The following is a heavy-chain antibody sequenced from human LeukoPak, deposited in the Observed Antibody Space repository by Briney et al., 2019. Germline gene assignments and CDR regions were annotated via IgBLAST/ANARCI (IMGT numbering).Heavy chain of an antibody. V-gene: IGHV3-20*04. D-gene: IGHD3-9*01. CDR2: INWNGGST. J-gene: IGHJ3*02. CDR3: ARGGEDRRYLDTKRSFDI. Sequence: PGGSLRLSCAASGFTFSSYAMSWVRQAPGKGLEWVSGINWNGGSTGYADSVKGRFTISRDNAKNSLYLQMNSLRAEDTALYYCARGGEDRRYLDTKRSFDIWGQGTMVTVSS. CDR1: GFTFSSYA.